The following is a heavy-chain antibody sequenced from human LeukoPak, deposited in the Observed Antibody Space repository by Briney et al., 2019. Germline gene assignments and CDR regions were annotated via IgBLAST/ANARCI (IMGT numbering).Heavy chain of an antibody. J-gene: IGHJ4*02. CDR3: ARKRQGTGFDF. V-gene: IGHV4-38-2*01. CDR1: GYSISSGYY. Sequence: PSETLSLTCAVSGYSISSGYYWGWIRQPPGKGLEWIGSIYHSGSTHYNSSLKSRITISVDTSKNQFSLKLSSVTAADTAVYYCARKRQGTGFDFWGQGTLVTVSS. CDR2: IYHSGST. D-gene: IGHD1-1*01.